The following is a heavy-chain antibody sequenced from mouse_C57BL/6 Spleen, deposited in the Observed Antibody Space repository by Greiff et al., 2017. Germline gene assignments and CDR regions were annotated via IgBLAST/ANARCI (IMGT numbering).Heavy chain of an antibody. V-gene: IGHV1-64*01. J-gene: IGHJ4*01. D-gene: IGHD1-1*01. CDR3: ARLRDGSSLYAMDY. CDR1: GYTFTSYW. Sequence: QVQLQQSGAELVKPGASVKLSCKASGYTFTSYWMHWVKQRPGQGLEWIGMIHPNSGSTNYNEKFKSKATLTVDKSSSTAYMQLSSLTSEDSAVYYCARLRDGSSLYAMDYWGQGTSVTVSS. CDR2: IHPNSGST.